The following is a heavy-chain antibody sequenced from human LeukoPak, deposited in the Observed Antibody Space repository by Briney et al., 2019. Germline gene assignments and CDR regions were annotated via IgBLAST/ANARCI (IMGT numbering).Heavy chain of an antibody. V-gene: IGHV1-18*01. Sequence: ASVKVSCKASGYTFTSYGISWVRQAPGQGLEWMGWISAYNGNTNYAQKLQGRVTMTTDTSTSTAYMELRSLRSDDTAVYYCARQPDTHCGGDCYSWFDYWGQGTLVTVSS. CDR3: ARQPDTHCGGDCYSWFDY. CDR1: GYTFTSYG. CDR2: ISAYNGNT. D-gene: IGHD2-21*02. J-gene: IGHJ4*02.